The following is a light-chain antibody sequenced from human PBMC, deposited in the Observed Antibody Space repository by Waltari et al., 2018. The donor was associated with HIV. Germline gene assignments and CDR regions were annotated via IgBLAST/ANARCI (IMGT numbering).Light chain of an antibody. CDR1: IGARFD. CDR3: QSYDRSLSGYVV. J-gene: IGLJ2*01. V-gene: IGLV1-40*01. Sequence: QSLLTQPPSVSGAPGQRVTIPNIGARFDVHWYQQLPGTVPKRLIYGNSNRPSGVPHRFSGSKAGTSASLAITGLQAEDEADYYCQSYDRSLSGYVVFGGGTKLTVL. CDR2: GNS.